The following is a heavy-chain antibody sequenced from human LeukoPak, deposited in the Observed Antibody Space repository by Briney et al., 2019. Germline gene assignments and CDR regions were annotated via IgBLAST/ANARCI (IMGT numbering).Heavy chain of an antibody. J-gene: IGHJ4*02. CDR3: ARDNYGRLDY. CDR1: GGTFSSYA. V-gene: IGHV1-2*02. D-gene: IGHD4-17*01. Sequence: ASVKVSCKASGGTFSSYAISWVRQAPGQGLEWMGWIDPNSGATISAHTFQGRLSMTKDTSFTTVYMELNTLKSDDTAVYYCARDNYGRLDYWGQGSLVTVSS. CDR2: IDPNSGAT.